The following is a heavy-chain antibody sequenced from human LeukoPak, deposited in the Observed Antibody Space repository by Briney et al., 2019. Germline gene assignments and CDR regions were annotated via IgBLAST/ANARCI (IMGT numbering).Heavy chain of an antibody. CDR1: GGPISRYD. CDR3: ATLGGSSNSMDV. V-gene: IGHV4-59*01. CDR2: IYYSGST. J-gene: IGHJ6*03. Sequence: SETLSLTCTVSGGPISRYDWICIRQPPGKGLEWIGYIYYSGSTNYNPSLKRRVTISVNASKNQFSLKLSSVTDADTAVYYCATLGGSSNSMDVWGKGTTVTVSS. D-gene: IGHD6-6*01.